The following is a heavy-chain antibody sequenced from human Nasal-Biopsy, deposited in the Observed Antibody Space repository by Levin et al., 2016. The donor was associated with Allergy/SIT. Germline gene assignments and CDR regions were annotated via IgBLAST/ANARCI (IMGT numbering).Heavy chain of an antibody. V-gene: IGHV3-48*03. CDR1: GFAFSNFE. Sequence: GGSLRLSCTASGFAFSNFEVMWVRQAPGKGLEWISQISTGSNVKVYADSVRGRFLIARDDAKRSLYLQMSSLRVDDTAIYYCARVPISLHAMDVWGQGATVNVSS. CDR3: ARVPISLHAMDV. CDR2: ISTGSNVK. J-gene: IGHJ6*02. D-gene: IGHD3-3*02.